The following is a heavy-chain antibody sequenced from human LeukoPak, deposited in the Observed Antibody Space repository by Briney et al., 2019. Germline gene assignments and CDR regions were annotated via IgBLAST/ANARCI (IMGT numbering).Heavy chain of an antibody. J-gene: IGHJ5*02. Sequence: PGGSLRLSCAASGFTFSSYGMSWVRQAPGKGLVWVSRINSDGSSTSYADSVKGRFTISRDNAKNTLYLQMNSLRAEDTAVYYCARGYGGNLFDPWGQGTLVTVSP. CDR1: GFTFSSYG. CDR3: ARGYGGNLFDP. CDR2: INSDGSST. D-gene: IGHD4-23*01. V-gene: IGHV3-74*01.